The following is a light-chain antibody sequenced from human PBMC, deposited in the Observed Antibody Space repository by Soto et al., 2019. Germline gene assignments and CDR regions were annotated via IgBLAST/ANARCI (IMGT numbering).Light chain of an antibody. CDR3: QQFDNVPLT. V-gene: IGKV1-33*01. CDR1: RDITDY. CDR2: DAS. J-gene: IGKJ4*01. Sequence: DTQMTQSPSSLSASVGDRVTITCQASRDITDYLNWYQQKPGKAPKLLIYDASNLETGVPSRFSGSGSGTDFTLTITSLQPEDIATDYCQQFDNVPLTFGGGNKVEIK.